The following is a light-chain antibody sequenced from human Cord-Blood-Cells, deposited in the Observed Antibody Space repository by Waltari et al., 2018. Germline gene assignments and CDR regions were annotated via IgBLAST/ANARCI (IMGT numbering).Light chain of an antibody. CDR1: QSVLYSSNNNNY. V-gene: IGKV4-1*01. CDR3: QQYYSTPPT. J-gene: IGKJ4*01. CDR2: WAS. Sequence: DIVMTQSPDSLAVSLGERATINCKSSQSVLYSSNNNNYLAWYQQKPGQPPKRLIYWASTRESGVPDRFSGSGSGTDFTLTISSLQAEDVAVYYCQQYYSTPPTFGGGTKVEIK.